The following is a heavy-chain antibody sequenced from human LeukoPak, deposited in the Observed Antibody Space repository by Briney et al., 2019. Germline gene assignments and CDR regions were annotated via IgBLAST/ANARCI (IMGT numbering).Heavy chain of an antibody. CDR1: GFTFSSYW. CDR3: ARTTVTYPYYYYYYMDV. D-gene: IGHD4-17*01. CDR2: IKQDGSGK. J-gene: IGHJ6*03. V-gene: IGHV3-7*01. Sequence: GGSLRLSCAASGFTFSSYWMSWVRQAPGKGLEWVANIKQDGSGKYYVDSVKGRFTISRDNAKNSLYLQMNSLRAEDTAVYYCARTTVTYPYYYYYYMDVWGKGTTVTVSS.